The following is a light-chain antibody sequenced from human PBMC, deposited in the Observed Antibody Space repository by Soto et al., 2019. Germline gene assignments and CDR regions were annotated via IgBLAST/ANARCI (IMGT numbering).Light chain of an antibody. Sequence: EIVLTQSPDTLSLSPGERATLSCRASQSVSSSFLAWYQQKPGQAPRLLIYGAFNRATGIPDRFSGSGSGTDFTLTISRLEPEDFAVYYCQQYGSSPLTFGGGTKVEIK. CDR2: GAF. V-gene: IGKV3-20*01. CDR3: QQYGSSPLT. J-gene: IGKJ4*01. CDR1: QSVSSSF.